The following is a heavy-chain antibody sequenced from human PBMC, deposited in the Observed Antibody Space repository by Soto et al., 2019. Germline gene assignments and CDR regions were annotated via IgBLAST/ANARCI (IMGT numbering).Heavy chain of an antibody. CDR3: ARGSGIAARRANFDY. D-gene: IGHD6-6*01. Sequence: SLRLPCAAAAFTFSSYAMHWVRQAPGKGLKWVAVISYDGSNKYYAESVKGRFTISRDNPKNTLYLQTNSLRAEDTAVYYCARGSGIAARRANFDYWGQGTLVTVSA. J-gene: IGHJ4*02. CDR2: ISYDGSNK. CDR1: AFTFSSYA. V-gene: IGHV3-30-3*01.